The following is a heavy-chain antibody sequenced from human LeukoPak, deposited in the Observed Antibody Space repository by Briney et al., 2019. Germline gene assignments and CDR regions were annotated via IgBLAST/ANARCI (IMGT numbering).Heavy chain of an antibody. CDR2: INPNSGGT. D-gene: IGHD2-2*02. J-gene: IGHJ6*02. V-gene: IGHV1-2*04. Sequence: ASVMVSCKASGYTFTGYYMHWVRQAPGQGLEWMGWINPNSGGTNYAQKFQGWVTMTRDTSISPAYMELSRLRSDDTAVYYCARAGCSSTSCYRRGMDVWGQGTTVTVSS. CDR3: ARAGCSSTSCYRRGMDV. CDR1: GYTFTGYY.